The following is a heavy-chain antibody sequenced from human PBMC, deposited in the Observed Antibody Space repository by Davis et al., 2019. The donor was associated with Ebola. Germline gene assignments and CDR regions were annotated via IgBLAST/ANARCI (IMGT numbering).Heavy chain of an antibody. CDR2: IYYSGNT. Sequence: PSETLSLTCTVSGGSLSGYFWTWIRQPPGKGLEWIGYIYYSGNTYYNPSLKSRVTISVDTSKNQFSLKLSSVTAADTAVYYCARDTGNWFDPWGQGTVVTVSS. CDR3: ARDTGNWFDP. J-gene: IGHJ5*02. D-gene: IGHD4-17*01. CDR1: GGSLSGYF. V-gene: IGHV4-59*01.